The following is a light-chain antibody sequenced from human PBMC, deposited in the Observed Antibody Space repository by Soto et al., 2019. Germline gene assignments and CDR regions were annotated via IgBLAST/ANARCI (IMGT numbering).Light chain of an antibody. J-gene: IGKJ5*01. V-gene: IGKV3-11*01. CDR3: QQRSNWPPLT. CDR1: QSVNSY. Sequence: EIVLTQSPATLSLSPGERATLSCRASQSVNSYLAWYQHKPGQAPRLLIYGASNRATGIPARFSGSGSGTDFTLTISSLEPEDFAVYYCQQRSNWPPLTFGQGKRLEIK. CDR2: GAS.